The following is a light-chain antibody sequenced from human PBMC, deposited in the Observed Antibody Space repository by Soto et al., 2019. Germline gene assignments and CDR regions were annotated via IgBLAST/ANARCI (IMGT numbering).Light chain of an antibody. V-gene: IGKV1-9*01. CDR2: AAS. CDR3: QQLNSYLGT. Sequence: DIQLTQSPSFLSASVGDRVTITCRASQGISSYLAWYQQKPGKAPKLLIYAASTLQSEVPSRFSGSGSGTEFTLTIGSLQPEDFAIYYCQQLNSYLGTFGQGTKVEIK. J-gene: IGKJ1*01. CDR1: QGISSY.